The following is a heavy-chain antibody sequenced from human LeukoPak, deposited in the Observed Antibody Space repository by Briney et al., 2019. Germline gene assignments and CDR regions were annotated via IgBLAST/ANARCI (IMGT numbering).Heavy chain of an antibody. CDR2: ISYDGSNK. CDR1: GFTFSSYA. CDR3: AKERGGAVAGTLDY. Sequence: PGGSLRLSCAASGFTFSSYAMHWVRQAPGKGLEWVAVISYDGSNKYYADSVKGRFTISRDNSKNTLYLQMNSLRAEDTAVYYCAKERGGAVAGTLDYWGQGTLVTVSS. D-gene: IGHD6-19*01. J-gene: IGHJ4*02. V-gene: IGHV3-30*04.